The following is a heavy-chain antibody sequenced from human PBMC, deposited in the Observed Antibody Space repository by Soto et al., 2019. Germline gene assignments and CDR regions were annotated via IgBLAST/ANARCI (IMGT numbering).Heavy chain of an antibody. CDR1: GFSLTTSGVG. J-gene: IGHJ4*02. Sequence: QITLNESGPTVVRPTETLTLTCRFSGFSLTTSGVGVGWIRQSPGKAPERLALIYWDDDKRYSASLKSRLTITKDTSQNQVVLTVSDLDPTDTATYYCAHRVLRTVFGLVTTTAIYFDFWGQGTPVAVSS. D-gene: IGHD3-3*01. CDR2: IYWDDDK. V-gene: IGHV2-5*02. CDR3: AHRVLRTVFGLVTTTAIYFDF.